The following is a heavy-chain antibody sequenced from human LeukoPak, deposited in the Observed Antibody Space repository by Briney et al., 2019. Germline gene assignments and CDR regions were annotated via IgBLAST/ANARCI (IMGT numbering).Heavy chain of an antibody. J-gene: IGHJ4*02. CDR3: AREGGDSSGYYFDY. Sequence: ASVTVSFTASGGTFSSYAISWVRQAPGQGLEWMGGIIPIFGTANYAQKFQGRVTITADESTSTAYMELSSLRSEDTAVYYCAREGGDSSGYYFDYWGQGTLVTVSS. D-gene: IGHD3-22*01. V-gene: IGHV1-69*01. CDR1: GGTFSSYA. CDR2: IIPIFGTA.